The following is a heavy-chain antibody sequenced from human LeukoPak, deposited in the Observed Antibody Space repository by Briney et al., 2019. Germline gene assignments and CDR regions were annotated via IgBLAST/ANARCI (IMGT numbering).Heavy chain of an antibody. Sequence: ASVKVSCKASGYTFTGYYMHWGRQAPGQGLEWMGWINPNSGGTNYAQKFQGRVTMTRDTSISTAYMELSRLRSDDTAVYYCARERSGSYARDYWGQGTLVTVSS. D-gene: IGHD1-26*01. V-gene: IGHV1-2*02. CDR1: GYTFTGYY. CDR2: INPNSGGT. J-gene: IGHJ4*02. CDR3: ARERSGSYARDY.